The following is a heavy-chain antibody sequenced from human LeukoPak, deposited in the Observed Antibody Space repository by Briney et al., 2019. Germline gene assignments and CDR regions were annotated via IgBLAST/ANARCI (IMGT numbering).Heavy chain of an antibody. CDR1: GFTFSNYA. Sequence: GGSLRLSCAASGFTFSNYAMSWVRQAPGKGLEWVSSLGSGGDDTYYADSVKGRFTISRGNSRNTVSLLMNSLRAGDTAIYYCARRGITHYFDYWGQGALVTVSS. J-gene: IGHJ4*02. CDR2: LGSGGDDT. CDR3: ARRGITHYFDY. D-gene: IGHD3-10*01. V-gene: IGHV3-23*01.